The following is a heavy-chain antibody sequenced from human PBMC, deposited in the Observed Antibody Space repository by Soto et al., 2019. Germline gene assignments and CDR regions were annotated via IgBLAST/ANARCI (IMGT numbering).Heavy chain of an antibody. V-gene: IGHV4-34*01. CDR3: ARKNRNDFWSGYHLDY. D-gene: IGHD3-3*01. CDR1: GGSFSGYY. J-gene: IGHJ4*02. Sequence: QVQLQQWGAGLLKPSETLSLTCAVYGGSFSGYYWSWIRQPPGKGLEWIGEINHSGSTNYNPSLKSRVTISVDTSKNSFSLKLSSVTAADTAVYYCARKNRNDFWSGYHLDYWGQGTLVTVSS. CDR2: INHSGST.